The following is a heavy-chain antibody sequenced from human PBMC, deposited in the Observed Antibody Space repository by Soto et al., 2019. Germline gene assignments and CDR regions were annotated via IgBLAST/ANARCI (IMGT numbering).Heavy chain of an antibody. J-gene: IGHJ4*02. V-gene: IGHV3-15*07. Sequence: GGSLRLSCAASGFTFSNAWMNWVRQAPGKGLEWVGRIKSKTDGGTTDYAAPVKGRFTISRDDSKNTLYLQMNSLKTEDTAVYYCTTEIKPPAVLWGYYPTGYFDYWGQGTLVTVSS. CDR2: IKSKTDGGTT. D-gene: IGHD2-2*01. CDR3: TTEIKPPAVLWGYYPTGYFDY. CDR1: GFTFSNAW.